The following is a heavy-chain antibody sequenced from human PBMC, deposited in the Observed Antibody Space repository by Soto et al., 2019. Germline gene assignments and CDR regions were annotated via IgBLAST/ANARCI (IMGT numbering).Heavy chain of an antibody. V-gene: IGHV3-53*01. CDR2: IYSGGST. CDR3: ARMLTSRDGYNYDYYYGMDV. D-gene: IGHD5-12*01. CDR1: GFTVSSNY. J-gene: IGHJ6*02. Sequence: GGSLRLSCAASGFTVSSNYMSWVRQAPGKGLEWVSVIYSGGSTYYADSVKGRFTISRDNPKNTLYLQMNSLRAEDTAVYYCARMLTSRDGYNYDYYYGMDVWGPVTTVTVSS.